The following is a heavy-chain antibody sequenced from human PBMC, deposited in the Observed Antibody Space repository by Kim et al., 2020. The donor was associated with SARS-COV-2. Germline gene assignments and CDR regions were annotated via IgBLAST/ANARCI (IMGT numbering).Heavy chain of an antibody. V-gene: IGHV4-34*01. D-gene: IGHD3-10*01. CDR3: ARRFSNTSGWGSHYCDL. J-gene: IGHJ4*02. CDR2: INHSGRT. CDR1: GGSFSGYY. Sequence: SETLSLTCAVYGGSFSGYYWSWIHQPPGKGLEWIGEINHSGRTNYNPSLKSRVTISVDTSKNQFSLKLTSVTAADTAVYYCARRFSNTSGWGSHYCDLWGQGTLVTVSS.